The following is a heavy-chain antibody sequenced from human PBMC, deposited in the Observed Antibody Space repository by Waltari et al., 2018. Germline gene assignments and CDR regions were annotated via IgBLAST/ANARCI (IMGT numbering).Heavy chain of an antibody. V-gene: IGHV4-59*01. J-gene: IGHJ6*03. Sequence: QVQLQESGSGLVKPSETLSLTCTVSGGSISSYYWSWIRQPPGKGLEWIGYLYYSGSTNYNPSLKNRVTISVDTSKNQFSLKLSSVTAADTAVYHCARDRAEYDSRKGYYSYMDVWGKGTTVTVSS. CDR2: LYYSGST. D-gene: IGHD3-22*01. CDR3: ARDRAEYDSRKGYYSYMDV. CDR1: GGSISSYY.